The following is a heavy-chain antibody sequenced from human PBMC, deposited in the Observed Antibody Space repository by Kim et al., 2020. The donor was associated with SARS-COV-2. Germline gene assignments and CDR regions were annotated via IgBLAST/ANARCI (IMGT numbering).Heavy chain of an antibody. J-gene: IGHJ4*02. CDR1: GLYV. CDR3: ATEGGTSGRCGYFDY. Sequence: GGSLRLSCVTSGLYVIYWVRQAPGKGLEWVAAMSFDGFSKYFADSVNGRFTISRDDSKNTVWLQLNNLRDEDSAMYYCATEGGTSGRCGYFDYWSQGTLVTVSS. CDR2: MSFDGFSK. D-gene: IGHD5-12*01. V-gene: IGHV3-30*04.